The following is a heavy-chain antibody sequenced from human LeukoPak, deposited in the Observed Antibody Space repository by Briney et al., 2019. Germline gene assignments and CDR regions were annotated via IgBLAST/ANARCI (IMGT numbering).Heavy chain of an antibody. CDR1: GGSISSDNYY. Sequence: SETLSLTCTVSGGSISSDNYYWGWIRQPPGKGLEWIGSMYHSGSTSYNPSLKSRVTILVDTSKNQFSLKLSSVTAADTAVYYCARERLPAAITAGYFDSLYYYYHMDVWGKGTTVTVSS. J-gene: IGHJ6*03. V-gene: IGHV4-39*07. D-gene: IGHD3-9*01. CDR3: ARERLPAAITAGYFDSLYYYYHMDV. CDR2: MYHSGST.